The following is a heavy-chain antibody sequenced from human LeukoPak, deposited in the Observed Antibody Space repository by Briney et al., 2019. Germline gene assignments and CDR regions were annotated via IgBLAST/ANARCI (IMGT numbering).Heavy chain of an antibody. CDR2: FLYTGTT. Sequence: SETLSLTCSVSNGAVKNYYWTWIRQPPGQGLECIGNFLYTGTTTYKASLDSRLIISVDKSKNTVSLKLFSVTAADTAVYYCATLVYSGSRYHFDTWGQGTLVTVSS. CDR1: NGAVKNYY. J-gene: IGHJ4*02. V-gene: IGHV4-59*02. D-gene: IGHD1-26*01. CDR3: ATLVYSGSRYHFDT.